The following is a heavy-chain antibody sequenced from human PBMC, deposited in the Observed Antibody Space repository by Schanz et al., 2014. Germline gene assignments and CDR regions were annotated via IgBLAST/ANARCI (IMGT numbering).Heavy chain of an antibody. J-gene: IGHJ4*02. D-gene: IGHD3-10*01. CDR2: IDPNGGDT. V-gene: IGHV1-2*02. CDR1: GYTFIDYY. Sequence: QVQLVQSGAEVKKPGASVKVSCKASGYTFIDYYMHWVRQAPGQGLEWVGWIDPNGGDTKHAPMLPGRVTMTRDTXXXTAYMELSGLTSXXTXVYFCARDPYGKNSGDFSYWGQGTLFPVSS. CDR3: ARDPYGKNSGDFSY.